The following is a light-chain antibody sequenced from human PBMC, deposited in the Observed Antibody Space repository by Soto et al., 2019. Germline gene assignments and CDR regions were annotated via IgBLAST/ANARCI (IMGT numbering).Light chain of an antibody. J-gene: IGKJ1*01. Sequence: ENVLTQSPGTLSLSPGERATISCRATQTISSDYLAWYQQKPGQAPRLLIYGIFNRATGIPDRFSASGSGTDFTLTISRLEPEEFAVYYCEQYSNSPRTFGQGTKVDIK. CDR3: EQYSNSPRT. V-gene: IGKV3-20*01. CDR1: QTISSDY. CDR2: GIF.